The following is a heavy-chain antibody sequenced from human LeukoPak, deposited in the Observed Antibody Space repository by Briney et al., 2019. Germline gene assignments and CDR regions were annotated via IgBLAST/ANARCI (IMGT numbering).Heavy chain of an antibody. J-gene: IGHJ4*03. V-gene: IGHV4-34*01. Sequence: SETLSLTCAVYGESFNRYYWSWIRQSPGKGLEWIAEIDHRGDTNYNPSVKGRVIISIDTSKNQFSLKVKSVTATDTAVYYCARGPTISGTGCFDYWGQGTLVTVSS. CDR2: IDHRGDT. CDR1: GESFNRYY. CDR3: ARGPTISGTGCFDY. D-gene: IGHD1-7*01.